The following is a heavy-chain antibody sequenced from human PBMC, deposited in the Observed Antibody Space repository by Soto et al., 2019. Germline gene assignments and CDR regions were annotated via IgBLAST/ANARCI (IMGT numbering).Heavy chain of an antibody. V-gene: IGHV3-30-3*01. Sequence: GGSLRLSCAGSGPTFSNYWMHWVRQAPGKGLEWVAVISYDGSNKYYADSVKGRFTISRDNSKNTLYLQMNSLRAEDTAVYYCAGSSTSPAVRWYYYGMDVWGQGTTVTVSS. J-gene: IGHJ6*02. CDR3: AGSSTSPAVRWYYYGMDV. CDR2: ISYDGSNK. CDR1: GPTFSNYW. D-gene: IGHD2-2*01.